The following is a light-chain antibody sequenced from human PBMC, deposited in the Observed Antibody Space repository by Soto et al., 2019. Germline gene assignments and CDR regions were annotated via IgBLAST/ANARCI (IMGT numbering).Light chain of an antibody. J-gene: IGKJ1*01. CDR2: AAS. V-gene: IGKV1-39*01. CDR3: QQSYSTWT. CDR1: QTISSH. Sequence: DIQLTQSPSFLSASVGDRVTITCRASQTISSHLNWYQQKQGKAPKLLIYAASSLHSGVPSRFSGRGSGTHFTLTISSLQPDDFATYYCQQSYSTWTFGQGTKVEVK.